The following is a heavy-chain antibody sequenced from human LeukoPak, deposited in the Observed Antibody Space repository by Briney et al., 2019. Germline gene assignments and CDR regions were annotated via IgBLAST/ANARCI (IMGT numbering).Heavy chain of an antibody. V-gene: IGHV5-51*01. J-gene: IGHJ4*02. CDR3: ARQLEPLIYVYYFDY. D-gene: IGHD3-16*01. CDR2: IYPDDSDT. CDR1: GYSFTNYW. Sequence: GESLKISCKASGYSFTNYWIGWVRQMPGKGLEWMGIIYPDDSDTKYSPSFQGQVTISADKSTSTACLQWNSLKASDTAMYYCARQLEPLIYVYYFDYWGQGTLVTVSS.